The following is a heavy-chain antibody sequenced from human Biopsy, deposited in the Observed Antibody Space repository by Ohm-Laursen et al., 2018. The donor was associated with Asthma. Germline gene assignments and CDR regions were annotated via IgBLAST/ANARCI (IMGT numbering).Heavy chain of an antibody. J-gene: IGHJ4*02. CDR3: AKESRRDGYNRRNYYFDY. CDR1: GFTFSNFA. CDR2: ITGSGGGT. V-gene: IGHV3-23*01. D-gene: IGHD5-24*01. Sequence: SLRLSCTAPGFTFSNFAMTWVRQAPGKGLEWVSSITGSGGGTYYADSVKGRFTVSRDNSKNTLYLQISSLRAEDTAVYYCAKESRRDGYNRRNYYFDYWGQGTPVTVSS.